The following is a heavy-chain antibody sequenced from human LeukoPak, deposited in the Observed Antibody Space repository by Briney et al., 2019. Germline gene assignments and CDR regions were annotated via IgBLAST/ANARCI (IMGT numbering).Heavy chain of an antibody. V-gene: IGHV4-59*01. CDR2: ISSTGST. D-gene: IGHD3-22*01. Sequence: PSETLSLTCTVSGGAISDYYWSWIRQPPGKGLEWIGYISSTGSTNYNPSLKSRVTISVDTSKNQFSLKLSSVTAADTAVYYCARGGSYDSSGYYLWAFDIWGQGTMVTVSS. CDR1: GGAISDYY. J-gene: IGHJ3*02. CDR3: ARGGSYDSSGYYLWAFDI.